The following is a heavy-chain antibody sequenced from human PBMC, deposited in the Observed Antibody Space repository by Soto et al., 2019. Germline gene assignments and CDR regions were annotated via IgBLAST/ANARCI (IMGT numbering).Heavy chain of an antibody. CDR3: ARGGRSYGYVGIVATFAPYYYYGMDV. CDR1: GGTFSSYA. CDR2: IIPIFGTA. D-gene: IGHD5-12*01. J-gene: IGHJ6*02. V-gene: IGHV1-69*13. Sequence: ASVKVSCKASGGTFSSYAISWVRQAPGQGLEWMGGIIPIFGTANYAQKFQGRVTITADESTSTAYMELSSLRSEDTAVYYCARGGRSYGYVGIVATFAPYYYYGMDVWGQGTTVTVSS.